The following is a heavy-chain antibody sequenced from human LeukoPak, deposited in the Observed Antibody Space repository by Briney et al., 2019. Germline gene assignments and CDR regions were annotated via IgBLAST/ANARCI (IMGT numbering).Heavy chain of an antibody. V-gene: IGHV1-46*01. D-gene: IGHD4-11*01. J-gene: IGHJ5*02. CDR1: GYTFTRDY. CDR3: ERGTTAPFDP. CDR2: IRPSGGST. Sequence: ASVKVSCMASGYTFTRDYMHWVRQAPGQGLEWVGIIRPSGGSTSYAQKFQGRVTMTRDTSTSTVYMELSRLRSEDTAVYYCERGTTAPFDPWGQGPLVTVSS.